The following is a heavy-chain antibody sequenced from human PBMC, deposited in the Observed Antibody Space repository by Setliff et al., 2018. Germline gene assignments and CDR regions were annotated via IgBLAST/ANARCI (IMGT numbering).Heavy chain of an antibody. Sequence: GGSLRLSCAASGFTFRSYWMSWVRQAPGKGLEWVANIKQDGSEKYYVDSVKGRYTISRENSKDTLYLQMNSLRAEDTAVYYCARNWVTAQHYYYGMDVWGQGTTVTVSS. J-gene: IGHJ6*02. V-gene: IGHV3-7*03. CDR2: IKQDGSEK. CDR1: GFTFRSYW. D-gene: IGHD2-21*02. CDR3: ARNWVTAQHYYYGMDV.